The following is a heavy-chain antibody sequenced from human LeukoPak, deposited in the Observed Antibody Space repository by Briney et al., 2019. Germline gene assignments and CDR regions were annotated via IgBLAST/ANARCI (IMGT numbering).Heavy chain of an antibody. CDR2: IYRGGDT. V-gene: IGHV3-53*01. CDR1: GFTISSNY. CDR3: AKGGSLDPFDI. J-gene: IGHJ3*02. Sequence: PGGSLRLSCAASGFTISSNYMSWVRQAPGKGLEWVSVIYRGGDTYYADSVKGRFTISRDNSKNTLSLQMNSLRVEDTAVYYCAKGGSLDPFDIWGQGTMVTVSS. D-gene: IGHD1-26*01.